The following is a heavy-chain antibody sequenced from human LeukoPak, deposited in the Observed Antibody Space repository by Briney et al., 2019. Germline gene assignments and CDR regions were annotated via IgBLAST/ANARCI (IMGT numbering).Heavy chain of an antibody. CDR2: INHSGST. J-gene: IGHJ4*02. Sequence: NPSETLSLTCAVYGGSFSGYYWSWIRRPPGKGLEWIGEINHSGSTNYNPSLKSRVTMSGDTSKNQFSLKLSSVTAADTAVYYCARGVTYYDYVWGSYPHHFDYWGQGTLVTVSS. CDR1: GGSFSGYY. V-gene: IGHV4-34*01. D-gene: IGHD3-16*02. CDR3: ARGVTYYDYVWGSYPHHFDY.